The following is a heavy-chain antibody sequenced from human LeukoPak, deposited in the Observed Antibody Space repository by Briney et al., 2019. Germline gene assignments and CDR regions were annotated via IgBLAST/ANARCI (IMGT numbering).Heavy chain of an antibody. J-gene: IGHJ5*02. CDR3: AKGAPGIAANWFDP. CDR2: ITSGHITR. D-gene: IGHD6-13*01. CDR1: GFSFSSYS. V-gene: IGHV3-48*01. Sequence: PGGSLRLSCAASGFSFSSYSMTWVRQAPGKGLEWVSYITSGHITRYYADSVKGRLTISRDNSKNTLYLQMNSLRAEDTAVYYCAKGAPGIAANWFDPWGQGTLVTVSS.